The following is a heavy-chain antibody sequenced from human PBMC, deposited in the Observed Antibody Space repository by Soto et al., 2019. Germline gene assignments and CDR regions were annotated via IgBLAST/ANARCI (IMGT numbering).Heavy chain of an antibody. CDR1: GFTFSSYE. D-gene: IGHD6-13*01. CDR2: ISSSGSTI. V-gene: IGHV3-48*03. Sequence: RRLSCAASGFTFSSYEMNWVRQAPGKGLEWVSYISSSGSTIYYADSVKGRFTISRDNAKNSLYLQMNSLRAEDTAVYYCTAAGTGKYYYYYGMDVWGQGTTVTVSS. J-gene: IGHJ6*02. CDR3: TAAGTGKYYYYYGMDV.